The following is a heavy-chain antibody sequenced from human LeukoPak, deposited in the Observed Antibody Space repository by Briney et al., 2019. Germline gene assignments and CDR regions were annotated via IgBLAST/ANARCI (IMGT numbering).Heavy chain of an antibody. J-gene: IGHJ5*02. CDR2: INPSGSST. CDR1: GYSFTSYY. V-gene: IGHV1-46*01. Sequence: ASVKVSCKASGYSFTSYYMHWVQQAPGQGLEWMGLINPSGSSTTYAQKFQGRVTMTRDMSTSTDYMELTSLTSDDAAVYYCARDNSLGDTAWWFDPWGQGTLVTVSS. CDR3: ARDNSLGDTAWWFDP. D-gene: IGHD1-26*01.